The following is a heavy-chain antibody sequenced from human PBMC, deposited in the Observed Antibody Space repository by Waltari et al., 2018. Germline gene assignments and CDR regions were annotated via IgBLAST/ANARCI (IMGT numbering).Heavy chain of an antibody. V-gene: IGHV4-59*11. Sequence: QVQLQESGPGLVKPSETLSLACTVSGGSMSNPYWSWIRQPPGKGLEWIGYSYYSGNTNYNPALKSRVTISVDTSKNQFSLKLTSLTAADTAVYYCARETAYYYGSGSYSYFFDYWGQGTLVTVSS. CDR1: GGSMSNPY. CDR3: ARETAYYYGSGSYSYFFDY. CDR2: SYYSGNT. J-gene: IGHJ4*02. D-gene: IGHD3-10*01.